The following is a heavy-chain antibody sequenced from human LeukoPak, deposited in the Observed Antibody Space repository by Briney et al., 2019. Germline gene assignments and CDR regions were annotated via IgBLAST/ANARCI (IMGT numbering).Heavy chain of an antibody. CDR1: GFTFSSYG. V-gene: IGHV3-53*01. J-gene: IGHJ3*02. CDR2: IYSDGST. CDR3: ARLYMSAFDI. D-gene: IGHD2-2*02. Sequence: PGGSLRLSCAASGFTFSSYGMSWVRQAPGRGLDWVSLIYSDGSTYYADSVKGRFTLSRDSSKNTLFLHINDPRVEDTAVYYCARLYMSAFDIWGQGTMVTVSS.